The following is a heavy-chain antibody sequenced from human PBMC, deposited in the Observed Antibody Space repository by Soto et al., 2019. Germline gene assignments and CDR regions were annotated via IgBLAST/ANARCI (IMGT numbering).Heavy chain of an antibody. V-gene: IGHV3-48*03. CDR2: ISSSGSTI. CDR1: GFTFSSYE. CDR3: ARDSSYCSGGRCSSQPNPCYFDY. D-gene: IGHD2-15*01. J-gene: IGHJ4*02. Sequence: GGSLRLSCAASGFTFSSYEMNWVRQAPGKGLEWVSYISSSGSTIYYADSVKGRFTISRDNAKNSLYLQMNSLRAEDTAVYYCARDSSYCSGGRCSSQPNPCYFDYWGQGSLVTVSS.